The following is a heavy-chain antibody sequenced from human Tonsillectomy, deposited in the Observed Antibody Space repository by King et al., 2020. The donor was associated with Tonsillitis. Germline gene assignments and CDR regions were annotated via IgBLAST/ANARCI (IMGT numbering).Heavy chain of an antibody. CDR3: ATYFDSSGYADY. J-gene: IGHJ4*02. CDR1: GYSFSSYW. V-gene: IGHV5-51*01. D-gene: IGHD3-22*01. Sequence: VQLVESGAEMKKPGESLKISCKASGYSFSSYWIGWVRQMPGKGLEWMGIIYPGDSDIRYSPSFQGQVTISADKAISTAYLQWSSLKASDTAMYYCATYFDSSGYADYWGQGTLVTVSS. CDR2: IYPGDSDI.